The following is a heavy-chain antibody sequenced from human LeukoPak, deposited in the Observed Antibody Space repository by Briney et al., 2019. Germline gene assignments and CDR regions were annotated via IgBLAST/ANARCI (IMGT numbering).Heavy chain of an antibody. CDR1: GFTFDDYG. Sequence: PGGSLRLSCAASGFTFDDYGMSWVRQAPGKGLEWVSGINWNGGSTGYADSVKGRFTISRDNAKNSLYLQMNSLRAEDTALYHCARGVGPTVYYYYGMDVWGQGTTVTVSS. CDR3: ARGVGPTVYYYYGMDV. D-gene: IGHD4-17*01. J-gene: IGHJ6*02. CDR2: INWNGGST. V-gene: IGHV3-20*01.